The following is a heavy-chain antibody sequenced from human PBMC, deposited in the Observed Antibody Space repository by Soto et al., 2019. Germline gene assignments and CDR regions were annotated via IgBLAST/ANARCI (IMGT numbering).Heavy chain of an antibody. CDR3: ARHSIVSYSSGWYGGPYYYYYGMDV. D-gene: IGHD6-19*01. Sequence: GESLKISCKGSGYSFTSYWIGWVRQMPGKGLEWMGIIYPGDSDTRYSPSFQGQVTISADKSISTAYLQWSSLKASDTAMYYCARHSIVSYSSGWYGGPYYYYYGMDVWGQGTTVTVSS. CDR1: GYSFTSYW. CDR2: IYPGDSDT. J-gene: IGHJ6*02. V-gene: IGHV5-51*01.